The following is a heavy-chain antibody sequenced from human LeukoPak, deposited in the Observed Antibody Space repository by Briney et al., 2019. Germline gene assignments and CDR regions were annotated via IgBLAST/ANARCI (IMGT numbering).Heavy chain of an antibody. J-gene: IGHJ4*02. CDR1: GFTFSSYS. Sequence: GGSLRLSCAASGFTFSSYSMNWVRQAPGKGLEWVSSISSSSSYIYYADSVKGRFTISRDNSKNTLYLQMNSLRAEDTAVYYCARWGIAAAGNDYWGQGTLVTVSS. D-gene: IGHD6-13*01. CDR2: ISSSSSYI. V-gene: IGHV3-21*01. CDR3: ARWGIAAAGNDY.